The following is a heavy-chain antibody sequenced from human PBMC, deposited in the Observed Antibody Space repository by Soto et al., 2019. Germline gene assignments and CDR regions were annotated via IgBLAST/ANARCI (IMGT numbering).Heavy chain of an antibody. J-gene: IGHJ4*02. CDR3: ARPFSSGWYGDFDF. CDR1: GFAFSSYA. D-gene: IGHD6-19*01. Sequence: QVQLVESGGGVVQPGRSLRLSCAASGFAFSSYAMHWVRRAPGKGLAWVAVISDDTTNKYYADSVKGRFTISRDNSKKTMYLQMSSLRAEDTAVYYCARPFSSGWYGDFDFWGQGTLVAVSS. CDR2: ISDDTTNK. V-gene: IGHV3-30-3*01.